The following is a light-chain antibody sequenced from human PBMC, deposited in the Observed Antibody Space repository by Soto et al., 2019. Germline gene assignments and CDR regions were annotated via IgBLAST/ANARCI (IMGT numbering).Light chain of an antibody. CDR3: QQYGSSLLT. CDR1: RGISSN. Sequence: EIVMTQSPGTLSVSPGERATLSCRASRGISSNLAWYQQKPGQAPRLLIYGASTRATGIPARFSGSGSGTEFTLTISRLEPEDFAVYYCQQYGSSLLTFGGGTKVDIK. V-gene: IGKV3-15*01. CDR2: GAS. J-gene: IGKJ4*01.